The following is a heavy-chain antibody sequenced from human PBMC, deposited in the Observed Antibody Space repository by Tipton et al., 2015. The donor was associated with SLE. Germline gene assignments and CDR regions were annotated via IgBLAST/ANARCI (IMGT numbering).Heavy chain of an antibody. J-gene: IGHJ4*02. CDR3: ARSLGAGFCSGGNCFEPLDF. CDR2: INTGGGT. D-gene: IGHD2-15*01. V-gene: IGHV4-39*07. CDR1: GGSITSSSYF. Sequence: TLSLTCTVSGGSITSSSYFWGWIRQSPGKGLEWIGNINTGGGTYRNPSLQSRVTMSADTSKNQFSLTLNSVTAVDTAIYYCARSLGAGFCSGGNCFEPLDFWGQGILVTVSS.